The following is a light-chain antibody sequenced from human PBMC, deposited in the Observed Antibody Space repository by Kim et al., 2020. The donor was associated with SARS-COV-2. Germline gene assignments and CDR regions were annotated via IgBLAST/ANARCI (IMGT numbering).Light chain of an antibody. V-gene: IGLV3-19*01. CDR1: SLKTYY. J-gene: IGLJ2*01. CDR3: NSRDNSGDRVL. Sequence: ALELTVRITSQGDSLKTYYASGYQQKPGQAPILVIYGKNNRPSGIPDRFSGSSSGNTASLTVTGAQAVDEADYYCNSRDNSGDRVLFGGGTQLTVL. CDR2: GKN.